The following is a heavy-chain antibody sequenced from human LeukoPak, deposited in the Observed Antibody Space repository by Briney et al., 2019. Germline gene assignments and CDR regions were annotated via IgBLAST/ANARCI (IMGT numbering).Heavy chain of an antibody. CDR3: VRDLLNEGNHLDY. Sequence: SETLSLTCTVSGGSISSGDYYWSWIRQPPGKGLEWIGYIYYSGSTYYNPSLKSRVTISVDTSRNQFSLKLSSVTAADTAVYYCVRDLLNEGNHLDYWGQGTLVTVSS. CDR1: GGSISSGDYY. J-gene: IGHJ4*02. D-gene: IGHD4-23*01. V-gene: IGHV4-30-4*01. CDR2: IYYSGST.